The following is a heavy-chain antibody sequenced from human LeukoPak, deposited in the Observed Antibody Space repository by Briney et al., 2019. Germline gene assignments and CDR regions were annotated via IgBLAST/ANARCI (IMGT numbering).Heavy chain of an antibody. D-gene: IGHD7-27*01. Sequence: SETLSLTCRVSGGPIRSYFWTWIRQLPGKGLEWIGYIYDSGSTNYNPSLKSRVTISVDTSKNHFSLKLRSVTAADTAVYYCARSKWGYAFEIWGQGTMATVSS. V-gene: IGHV4-59*01. J-gene: IGHJ3*02. CDR1: GGPIRSYF. CDR3: ARSKWGYAFEI. CDR2: IYDSGST.